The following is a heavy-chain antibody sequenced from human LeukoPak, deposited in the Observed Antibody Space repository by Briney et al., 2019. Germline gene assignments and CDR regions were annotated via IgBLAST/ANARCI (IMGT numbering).Heavy chain of an antibody. D-gene: IGHD6-13*01. CDR2: INHSGST. V-gene: IGHV4-34*01. CDR3: ARGKGIAAAGRWFDP. CDR1: GGSFSGYY. Sequence: PSETLSLTCAVYGGSFSGYYWSWIRQPPGKGLEWIGEINHSGSTNYNPSLKSRVTISVDTSKNQFSLKLSPVTAADTAVYYCARGKGIAAAGRWFDPWGQGTLVTVSS. J-gene: IGHJ5*02.